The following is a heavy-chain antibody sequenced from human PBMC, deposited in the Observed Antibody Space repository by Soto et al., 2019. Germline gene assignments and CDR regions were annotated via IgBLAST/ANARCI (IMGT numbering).Heavy chain of an antibody. D-gene: IGHD3-10*01. CDR1: GGTFSSYA. Sequence: QVQLVQSGAEVKKPGSSVKVSCKASGGTFSSYAISWVRQAPGQGLEWMGGIIPIFGTANYAQKFQGRVTITADESTSTAYMVLSSLRSEDTAVYYCARSEEWSGELFYPFDYWGQGTLVTVSS. V-gene: IGHV1-69*01. J-gene: IGHJ4*02. CDR3: ARSEEWSGELFYPFDY. CDR2: IIPIFGTA.